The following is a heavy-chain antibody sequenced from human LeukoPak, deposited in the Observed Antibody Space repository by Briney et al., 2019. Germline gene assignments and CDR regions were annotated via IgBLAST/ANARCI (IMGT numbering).Heavy chain of an antibody. CDR1: GGTFSSYA. J-gene: IGHJ5*02. CDR3: AKGAVAGTDRNWFDP. D-gene: IGHD6-19*01. Sequence: ASVKVSCKASGGTFSSYAISWVRQAPGKGLEWVANIKQDGSEKFYVDSVRGRFTISRDNSKNTLYLQMNSLRAEDTAVYYCAKGAVAGTDRNWFDPWGQGTLVTVSS. CDR2: IKQDGSEK. V-gene: IGHV3-7*03.